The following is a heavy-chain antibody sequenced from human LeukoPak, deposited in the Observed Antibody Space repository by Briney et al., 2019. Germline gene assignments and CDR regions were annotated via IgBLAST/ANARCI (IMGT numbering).Heavy chain of an antibody. V-gene: IGHV3-7*01. CDR2: LRPDGSDK. CDR3: ARDAYDDASES. Sequence: GGSLRLSCAASGFTFSGYWMTWVRQAPGKGLEWVANLRPDGSDKYYAASVKGRFTIARDNAKNSLYLQMNGLRADDTAIYYCARDAYDDASESWGEGTLATVSS. D-gene: IGHD3-3*01. J-gene: IGHJ5*02. CDR1: GFTFSGYW.